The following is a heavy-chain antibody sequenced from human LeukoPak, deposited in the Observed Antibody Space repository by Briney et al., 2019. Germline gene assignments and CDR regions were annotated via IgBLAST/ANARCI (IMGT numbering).Heavy chain of an antibody. CDR2: INWNGGST. Sequence: GGSLRLSCAASGFTFDDYGMSWVRQAPGKGLEWVSGINWNGGSTGYADSVKGRFTISRDNAKNSLYLQMNSLRAEDTALYYCARCGGDSSSWYFDYWGQGTLVTVSS. V-gene: IGHV3-20*04. CDR1: GFTFDDYG. CDR3: ARCGGDSSSWYFDY. J-gene: IGHJ4*02. D-gene: IGHD6-13*01.